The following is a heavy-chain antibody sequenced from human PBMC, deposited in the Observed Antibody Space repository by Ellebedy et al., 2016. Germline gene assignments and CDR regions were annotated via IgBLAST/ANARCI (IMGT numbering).Heavy chain of an antibody. CDR3: AGMVRQEAGDWFDP. CDR1: GFTFSSYG. J-gene: IGHJ5*02. CDR2: IWYDGSNK. D-gene: IGHD3-10*01. V-gene: IGHV3-30*02. Sequence: GGSLRLSXAASGFTFSSYGMHWVRQAPGKGLEWVAVIWYDGSNKYYADSVKGRFTISRDNSKNTLYLQMNSLRAEDTAVYYCAGMVRQEAGDWFDPWGQGTLVTVSS.